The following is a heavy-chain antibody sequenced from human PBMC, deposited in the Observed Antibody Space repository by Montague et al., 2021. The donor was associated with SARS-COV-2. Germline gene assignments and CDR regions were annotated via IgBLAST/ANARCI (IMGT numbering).Heavy chain of an antibody. D-gene: IGHD6-13*01. Sequence: SETLSLTCTVSGGSISSSSYYWGWIRQPPGKGLEWIGSIYYSGSTYYNPSLKSRVTISVDTSKNQFSLKLSSVTAADTAVYHCARVGRQQLVRLSGMDVWGQGTPVTVSS. CDR2: IYYSGST. CDR3: ARVGRQQLVRLSGMDV. CDR1: GGSISSSSYY. J-gene: IGHJ6*02. V-gene: IGHV4-39*07.